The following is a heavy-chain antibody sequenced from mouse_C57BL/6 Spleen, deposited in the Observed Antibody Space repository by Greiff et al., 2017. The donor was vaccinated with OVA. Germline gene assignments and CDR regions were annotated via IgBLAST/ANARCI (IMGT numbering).Heavy chain of an antibody. V-gene: IGHV1-15*01. CDR1: GYTFTDYE. CDR3: KRGGYGNYVRVDY. Sequence: QVQLQQSGAELVRPGASVTLSCKASGYTFTDYEMHWVKQTPVHGLEWIGAIDPETGGTAYNQKFKGKAILTADKSSSTAYMELRSLTSADSAVYYCKRGGYGNYVRVDYWGQGASVTVSS. CDR2: IDPETGGT. J-gene: IGHJ4*01. D-gene: IGHD2-10*02.